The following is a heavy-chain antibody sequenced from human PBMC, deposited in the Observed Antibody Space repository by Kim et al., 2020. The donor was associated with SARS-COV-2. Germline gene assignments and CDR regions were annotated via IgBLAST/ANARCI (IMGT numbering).Heavy chain of an antibody. CDR1: GGSISSSSYY. J-gene: IGHJ6*02. V-gene: IGHV4-39*07. Sequence: SETLSLTCTVSGGSISSSSYYWGWIRQPPGKGLEWIGSIYYSGSTYYNPSLKSRVTISVDTSKNQFSLKLSSVTAADTAVYYCARVPGTRRGYYYYGMDVWGQGTTVTVSS. CDR2: IYYSGST. CDR3: ARVPGTRRGYYYYGMDV. D-gene: IGHD1-1*01.